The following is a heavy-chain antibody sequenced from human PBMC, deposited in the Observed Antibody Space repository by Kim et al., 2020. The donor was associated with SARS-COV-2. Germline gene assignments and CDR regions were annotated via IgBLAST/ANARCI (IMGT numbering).Heavy chain of an antibody. CDR1: GGSVRSSY. V-gene: IGHV4-59*02. J-gene: IGHJ4*02. CDR3: ARDTYYLDY. CDR2: ISYSGGT. Sequence: SETLSLTCTVSGGSVRSSYWSWIRQPPGKGLEWIGYISYSGGTNYNPSLKSRVTISLDTSKNQFSLRLRSVTAADTALYYFARDTYYLDYWGQGILVTVS.